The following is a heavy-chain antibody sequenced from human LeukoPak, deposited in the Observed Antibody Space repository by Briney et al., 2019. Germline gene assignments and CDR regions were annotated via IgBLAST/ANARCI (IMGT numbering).Heavy chain of an antibody. D-gene: IGHD2-15*01. CDR1: GYTFTSYG. Sequence: GASVKVSCKASGYTFTSYGISWVRQAPGQGLEWMGWISAYNGNTNYAQKLQGRVTMTTDTSTSTAYMELRSLRSDDTAVYYCARGSTVVVVSTHVFDYWGQGTLVAVSS. J-gene: IGHJ4*02. V-gene: IGHV1-18*01. CDR3: ARGSTVVVVSTHVFDY. CDR2: ISAYNGNT.